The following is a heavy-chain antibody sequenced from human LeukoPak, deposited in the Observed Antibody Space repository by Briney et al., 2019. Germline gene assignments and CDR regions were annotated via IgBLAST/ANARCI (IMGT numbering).Heavy chain of an antibody. V-gene: IGHV3-48*04. J-gene: IGHJ4*02. CDR2: ISSSSTI. D-gene: IGHD3-10*01. CDR3: ARVVDITMVRGANDY. CDR1: GFTFTTYA. Sequence: GGSLRLSCAASGFTFTTYAMSWVRQAPGKGLEWVSYISSSSTIYYADSVKGRFTISRDNAKNSLYLQMNSLRAEDTAVYYCARVVDITMVRGANDYWGQGTLVTVSS.